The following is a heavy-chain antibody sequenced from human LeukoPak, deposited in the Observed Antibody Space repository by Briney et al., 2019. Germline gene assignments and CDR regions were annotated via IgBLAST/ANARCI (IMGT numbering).Heavy chain of an antibody. CDR2: IYHSGST. J-gene: IGHJ6*03. D-gene: IGHD2-2*01. CDR3: ARHQSYYYDYYMDV. V-gene: IGHV4-4*02. CDR1: GGSISSSNW. Sequence: SGTLSLTCAVSGGSISSSNWWSWVRQPPGKGLEWIGEIYHSGSTNYNPSLKSRVTISVDTSKNQFSLKLTSVTAADTAVYYCARHQSYYYDYYMDVWGKGTTVTISS.